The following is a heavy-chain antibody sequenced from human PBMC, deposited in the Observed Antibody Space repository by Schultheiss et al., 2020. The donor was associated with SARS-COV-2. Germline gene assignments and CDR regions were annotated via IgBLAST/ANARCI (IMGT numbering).Heavy chain of an antibody. CDR2: ISGSGGST. CDR1: GFTFSSYA. CDR3: ARVEGAGTFDY. J-gene: IGHJ4*02. D-gene: IGHD1-26*01. V-gene: IGHV3-23*01. Sequence: GGSLRLSCAASGFTFSSYAMSWVRQAPGKGLEWVSAISGSGGSTYYADSVKGRFTISRDNSKNTLYLQMGSLRAEDMAVYYCARVEGAGTFDYWGQGTLVTVSS.